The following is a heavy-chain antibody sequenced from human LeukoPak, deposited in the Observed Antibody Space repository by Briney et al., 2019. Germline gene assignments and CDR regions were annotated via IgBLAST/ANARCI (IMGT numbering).Heavy chain of an antibody. V-gene: IGHV3-33*03. CDR3: ASITITSDY. Sequence: GGSLRLPCAASGFTFSSYGMHWVRQAPGKGLEWVAVIWYDGSNKYYADSVKGRFTISRDNSKNTLFLQMNSLRAEDTALYYCASITITSDYWGQGTLVIVSS. D-gene: IGHD3-10*01. CDR1: GFTFSSYG. CDR2: IWYDGSNK. J-gene: IGHJ4*02.